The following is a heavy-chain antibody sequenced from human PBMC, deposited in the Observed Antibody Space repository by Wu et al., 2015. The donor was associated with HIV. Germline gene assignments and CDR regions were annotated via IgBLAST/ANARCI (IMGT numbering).Heavy chain of an antibody. D-gene: IGHD2-15*01. Sequence: QVQLVQSGAEVKKPGASVKVSCKASGYTFTGYYMHWVRQAPGQGLEWMGWINPNSGGTNYAQKFQGRVTMTRDTSISTAYMELSRLRSDDTAVYYCARVDCSGGSCYILDPWGQGTLVHRLL. V-gene: IGHV1-2*02. CDR2: INPNSGGT. CDR1: GYTFTGYY. CDR3: ARVDCSGGSCYILDP. J-gene: IGHJ5*02.